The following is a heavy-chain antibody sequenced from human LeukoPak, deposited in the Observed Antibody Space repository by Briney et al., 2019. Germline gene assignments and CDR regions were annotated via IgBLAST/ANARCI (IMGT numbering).Heavy chain of an antibody. D-gene: IGHD3-10*01. CDR1: GCSISNYY. CDR3: ARFGITVVRGGKYYFDY. CDR2: IYYSGAT. V-gene: IGHV4-59*08. J-gene: IGHJ4*02. Sequence: SETLSLTCTVSGCSISNYYWSWIRPPPGKGLEWIGHIYYSGATNYNPSLKSRITISVDTSKNQFSLMLCSVTAADTAVYYCARFGITVVRGGKYYFDYWGQGTLVTVSS.